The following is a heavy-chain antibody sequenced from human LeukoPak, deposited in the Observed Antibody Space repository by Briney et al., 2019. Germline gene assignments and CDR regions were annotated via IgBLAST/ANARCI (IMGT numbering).Heavy chain of an antibody. V-gene: IGHV4-59*01. CDR1: GGSIRTYS. CDR3: AKDGRGYSFDY. Sequence: PSETLSLTCTVSGGSIRTYSWGWIRQPPGKPLEWIGYLYYSGSTDYSPSLRSRVTISSDTSNNQFSLRLSSVTAADTAVYYCAKDGRGYSFDYWGQGILVTVYS. CDR2: LYYSGST. J-gene: IGHJ4*02.